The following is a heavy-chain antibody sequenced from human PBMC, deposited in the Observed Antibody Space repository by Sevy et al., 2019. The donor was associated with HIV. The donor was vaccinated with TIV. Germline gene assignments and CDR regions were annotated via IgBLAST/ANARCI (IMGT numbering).Heavy chain of an antibody. D-gene: IGHD2-15*01. V-gene: IGHV3-23*01. Sequence: GGSLRLSCAASGFPFSSYAMNWVRQGPGKGLEWVSATGGRGGATYYADSVKGRFTISTDNSKNTLYLQMDRLRAEDTAVYYCAKDVVAVVGDAFDVWGQGTMVTVSS. CDR2: TGGRGGAT. CDR3: AKDVVAVVGDAFDV. CDR1: GFPFSSYA. J-gene: IGHJ3*01.